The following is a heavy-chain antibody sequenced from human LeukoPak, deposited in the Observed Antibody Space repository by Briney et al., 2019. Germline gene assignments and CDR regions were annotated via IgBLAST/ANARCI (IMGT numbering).Heavy chain of an antibody. J-gene: IGHJ5*02. CDR3: ASTGDDRGYCSGGSCYEARAWFDP. CDR2: IKQDGSEK. D-gene: IGHD2-15*01. CDR1: GFTFSSYW. Sequence: GGSLRLSCAASGFTFSSYWMSWVRQAPGKGLEWVANIKQDGSEKYYVASVKGRFTISRDNAKNSLYLQMNSLRAEDTAVYYCASTGDDRGYCSGGSCYEARAWFDPWGQGTLVTVSS. V-gene: IGHV3-7*01.